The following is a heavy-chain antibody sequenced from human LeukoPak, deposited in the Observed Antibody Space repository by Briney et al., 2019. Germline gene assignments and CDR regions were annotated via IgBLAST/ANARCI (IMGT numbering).Heavy chain of an antibody. V-gene: IGHV3-30*03. J-gene: IGHJ5*02. Sequence: GSLRLSCAASGFTFNSYGMHWVRQAPGKGLEWVAVISYDGSNKYYADSVKGRLAISRDNSKNTLYLQMNSLRPEDTAVYYCAREVNGWFDPWGQGTLVTVSS. CDR3: AREVNGWFDP. CDR2: ISYDGSNK. CDR1: GFTFNSYG.